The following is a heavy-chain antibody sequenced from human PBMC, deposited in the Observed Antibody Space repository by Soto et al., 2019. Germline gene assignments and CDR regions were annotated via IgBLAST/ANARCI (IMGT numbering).Heavy chain of an antibody. CDR3: GREKSIAAAGTRDYYYYGMDV. J-gene: IGHJ6*02. Sequence: ASVKVSCKASGYTFTGYYMHWVRQAPGQGLEWMGWINPNSGGTNYAQKFQGWVTMTRDTSISTAYMELSRLRSDDTAVYYCGREKSIAAAGTRDYYYYGMDVWGQGTTVTVSS. V-gene: IGHV1-2*04. CDR1: GYTFTGYY. CDR2: INPNSGGT. D-gene: IGHD6-13*01.